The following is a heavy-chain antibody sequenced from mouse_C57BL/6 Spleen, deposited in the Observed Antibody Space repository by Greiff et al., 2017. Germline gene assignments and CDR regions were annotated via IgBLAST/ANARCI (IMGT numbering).Heavy chain of an antibody. D-gene: IGHD4-1*01. CDR1: GYAFSSYW. CDR3: ARRGNWHGAMDY. V-gene: IGHV1-80*01. Sequence: QVQLQQSGAELVKPGSSVKISCKASGYAFSSYWMNWVKQRPGKGLEWIGQIYPGDGDTNYNGKFKGKATLTADKSSSTAYMQLSSLTSEDSAVYFCARRGNWHGAMDYWGQGTPVTVSS. CDR2: IYPGDGDT. J-gene: IGHJ4*01.